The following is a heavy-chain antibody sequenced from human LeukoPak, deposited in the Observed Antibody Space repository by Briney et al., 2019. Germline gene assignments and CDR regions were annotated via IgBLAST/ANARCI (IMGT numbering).Heavy chain of an antibody. V-gene: IGHV3-74*01. Sequence: GGSLRLSCAASGFTFSSYWMHWVRQAPGKGLVWVSRINTDESSTTYADSVKGRFTISRDNSKNTLYLQMNSLGAEDTAVHYCAASPPNFDWLLPDYWGQGTLVTVSS. CDR3: AASPPNFDWLLPDY. CDR2: INTDESST. CDR1: GFTFSSYW. D-gene: IGHD3-9*01. J-gene: IGHJ4*02.